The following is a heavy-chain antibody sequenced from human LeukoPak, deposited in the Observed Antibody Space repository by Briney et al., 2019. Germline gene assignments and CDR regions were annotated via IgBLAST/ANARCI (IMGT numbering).Heavy chain of an antibody. CDR1: GYSISSGYY. J-gene: IGHJ3*02. D-gene: IGHD6-19*01. Sequence: SETLSLTCTVSGYSISSGYYWGWIRQPPGKGLEWIGSIYHSGSTYYNPSLKSRVTISVDTSKNQFSLKLSSVTAADTAAYYCARYPKSYSNGWIAFDIWGQGTMVTVSS. CDR3: ARYPKSYSNGWIAFDI. CDR2: IYHSGST. V-gene: IGHV4-38-2*02.